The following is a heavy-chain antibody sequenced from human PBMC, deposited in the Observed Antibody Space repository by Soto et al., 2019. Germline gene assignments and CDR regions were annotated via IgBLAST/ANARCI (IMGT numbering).Heavy chain of an antibody. D-gene: IGHD1-26*01. CDR3: ARGRRGAVINHYYYYGMDV. CDR2: IYSGGST. Sequence: GGSLRLSCAASGFTVSSNYMSWVRQAPGKGLEWVSVIYSGGSTYYADSVKGRFTISRDNSKNTLYLQMNSLRAEDTAVYYCARGRRGAVINHYYYYGMDVWGQGTTVTVSS. CDR1: GFTVSSNY. J-gene: IGHJ6*02. V-gene: IGHV3-53*01.